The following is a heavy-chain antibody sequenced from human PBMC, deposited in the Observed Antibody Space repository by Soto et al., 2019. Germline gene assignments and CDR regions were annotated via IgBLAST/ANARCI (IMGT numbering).Heavy chain of an antibody. CDR2: ISGSGGST. D-gene: IGHD1-26*01. CDR1: GFTFSSYA. CDR3: ATPSVGVPSSNWFDP. J-gene: IGHJ5*02. Sequence: GGSLRLSCAASGFTFSSYAMSWVRQAPGKGLEWVSAISGSGGSTYYADSVKGRFTISRDNSKNTLYLQMNSLRAEDTAVYNCATPSVGVPSSNWFDPWGQGTLVTVSS. V-gene: IGHV3-23*01.